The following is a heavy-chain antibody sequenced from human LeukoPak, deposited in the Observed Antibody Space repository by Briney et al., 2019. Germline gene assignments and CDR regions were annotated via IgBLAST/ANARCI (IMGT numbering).Heavy chain of an antibody. CDR2: IKQDGSEK. J-gene: IGHJ4*02. D-gene: IGHD1-26*01. Sequence: GGSLRLSCAASGFTFSSYEMNWVRQAPGKGLEWVANIKQDGSEKYYVDSVKGRFTISRDNAKNSLYLQMNSLRAEDTAVYYCARGRSYSGSSYYFDYWGQGTLVTVSS. CDR1: GFTFSSYE. CDR3: ARGRSYSGSSYYFDY. V-gene: IGHV3-7*01.